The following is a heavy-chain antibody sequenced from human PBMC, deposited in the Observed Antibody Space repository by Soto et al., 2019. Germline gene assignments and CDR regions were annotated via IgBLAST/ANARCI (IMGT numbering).Heavy chain of an antibody. CDR1: GAPITSGAYS. V-gene: IGHV4-30-2*01. CDR2: IYQSGST. Sequence: QLQLRESGSGLVKPSQTLSLTCTVSGAPITSGAYSWSWIRQPPGKGLEWIGFIYQSGSTHYNPSLKRRATFSVDRSKNNFSLQLASLPAADTAVYYCARDMSGCSSSACYLSGWFDPWGPGTLVTVSS. J-gene: IGHJ5*02. D-gene: IGHD3-22*01. CDR3: ARDMSGCSSSACYLSGWFDP.